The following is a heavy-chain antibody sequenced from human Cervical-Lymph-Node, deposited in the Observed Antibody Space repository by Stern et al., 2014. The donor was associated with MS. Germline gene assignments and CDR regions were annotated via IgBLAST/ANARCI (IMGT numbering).Heavy chain of an antibody. CDR2: ISSNGGST. CDR1: GFTFSSYA. V-gene: IGHV3-64*01. Sequence: VQLVESGGGLVQPGGSLRLSCAASGFTFSSYAMHWVRQAPGKGLEYVSAISSNGGSTYYANSVKGRFTISRDNSKNTLYLQMGSLRAEDMAVYYCARDLSPPLPYCTNGVCYDYYYYYGMDVWGQGTTVTVSS. D-gene: IGHD2-8*01. J-gene: IGHJ6*02. CDR3: ARDLSPPLPYCTNGVCYDYYYYYGMDV.